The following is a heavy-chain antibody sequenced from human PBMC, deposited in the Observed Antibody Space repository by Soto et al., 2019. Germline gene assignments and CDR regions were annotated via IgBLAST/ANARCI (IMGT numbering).Heavy chain of an antibody. Sequence: ASVKVSCKVSGYTLTELTMHWVRQAPGTGLEWMGGFGPEEGKTIYAQKFQGRVTMTEDTSTDTAYMELSSLRSEDTAVYYCATRQVADYFYYGMDVWGQGTTVTVSS. CDR2: FGPEEGKT. J-gene: IGHJ6*02. V-gene: IGHV1-24*01. CDR1: GYTLTELT. CDR3: ATRQVADYFYYGMDV.